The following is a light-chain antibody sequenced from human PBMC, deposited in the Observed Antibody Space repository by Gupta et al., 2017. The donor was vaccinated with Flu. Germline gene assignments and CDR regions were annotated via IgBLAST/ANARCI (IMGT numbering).Light chain of an antibody. J-gene: IGKJ3*01. CDR2: DAS. CDR3: QHEHLWPIT. V-gene: IGKV3-15*01. CDR1: QSISSN. Sequence: EIVMTQSPATLSVSPGERATLSCRASQSISSNLAWYQQKPGQAPRLLIYDASTRATGIPARFSGSGSGTEFTLTISSRQSEDFAVYSCQHEHLWPITFGHGTKVDIK.